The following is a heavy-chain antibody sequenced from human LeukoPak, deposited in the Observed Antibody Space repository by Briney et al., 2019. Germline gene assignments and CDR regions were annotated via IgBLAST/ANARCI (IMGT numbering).Heavy chain of an antibody. D-gene: IGHD2-15*01. Sequence: GGSLRLSCVASGFTLRSYVMNWVRQTPGKGLEWVSSISGSGDSTFYADSVKGRFSISRDNSKNTLYLQMNTLRAEDTAVYSCARGADGVSSNSRGWFDPWGQGTLVTVSS. J-gene: IGHJ5*02. CDR2: ISGSGDST. V-gene: IGHV3-23*01. CDR3: ARGADGVSSNSRGWFDP. CDR1: GFTLRSYV.